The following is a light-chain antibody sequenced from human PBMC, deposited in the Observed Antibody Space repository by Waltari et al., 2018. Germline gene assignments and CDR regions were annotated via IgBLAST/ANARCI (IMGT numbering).Light chain of an antibody. V-gene: IGKV1-9*01. J-gene: IGKJ2*01. CDR3: QQLNSFPYT. CDR2: AAS. CDR1: QGISSY. Sequence: DIQLTQSPSFLSASVGDRVTITCRASQGISSYLSWYQQQPAEAPKLLISAASTLQSGVPARFSGSGSGTEFTLTISSLQPEDFATYYCQQLNSFPYTFGQGTKLDIK.